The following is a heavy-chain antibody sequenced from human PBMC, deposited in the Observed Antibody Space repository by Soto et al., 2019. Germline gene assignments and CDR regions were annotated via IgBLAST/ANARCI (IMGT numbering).Heavy chain of an antibody. CDR3: ARDSPPVEY. Sequence: ASVKVSCKASGYTFTTYGISWVRQAPGQGLEWMGWISAYNGNTKYAQKLQGRVTMTTDTSTSTAYMELRSLTSDDKAVYYCARDSPPVEYWGQGTLVTVSS. J-gene: IGHJ4*02. CDR2: ISAYNGNT. V-gene: IGHV1-18*01. CDR1: GYTFTTYG.